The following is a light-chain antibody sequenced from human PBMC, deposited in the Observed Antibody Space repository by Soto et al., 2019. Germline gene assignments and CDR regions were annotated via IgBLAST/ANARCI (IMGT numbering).Light chain of an antibody. Sequence: DIQMTQSPSSLSASIGDRVTISCRTSQDISSSLNWYQHKSGKAPKLLIYAASGLHSGVPSRFSGSGSGTDFTLTISSLQPEDFATYHCQQSYVTPWTFGQGTKVDIK. CDR2: AAS. CDR1: QDISSS. J-gene: IGKJ1*01. CDR3: QQSYVTPWT. V-gene: IGKV1-39*01.